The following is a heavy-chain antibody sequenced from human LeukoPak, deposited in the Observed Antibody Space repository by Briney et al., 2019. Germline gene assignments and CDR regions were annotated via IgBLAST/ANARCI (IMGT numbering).Heavy chain of an antibody. V-gene: IGHV3-23*01. Sequence: GGSLRLSCAASGFTFSSYAMSWVRQAPGKGLEWVSAISGSGGSTYYAYSVKGRFTISRDNSKNTLYLQMNSLRSEDTAVYYCAKDRTGTTDYWGQGTLVTVSS. CDR2: ISGSGGST. CDR3: AKDRTGTTDY. D-gene: IGHD1-1*01. J-gene: IGHJ4*02. CDR1: GFTFSSYA.